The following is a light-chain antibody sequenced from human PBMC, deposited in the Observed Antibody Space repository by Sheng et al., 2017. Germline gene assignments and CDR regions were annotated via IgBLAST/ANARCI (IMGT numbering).Light chain of an antibody. CDR3: QEYVSYSWA. CDR1: ESISAW. V-gene: IGKV1-5*03. Sequence: DIQMTQYPSALSASAGDRVTITCRASESISAWLAWYQQKPGKAPKLLIYKASNLESGVPSRFSDSGSGTEFTLTITSLQPDDVATYYCQEYVSYSWAFGQGTKIEIK. J-gene: IGKJ1*01. CDR2: KAS.